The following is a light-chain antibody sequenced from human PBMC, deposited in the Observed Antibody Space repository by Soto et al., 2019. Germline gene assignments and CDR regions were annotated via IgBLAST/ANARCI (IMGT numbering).Light chain of an antibody. V-gene: IGLV2-14*01. Sequence: QSALTQPASVSGSPGQSITISCTGTSSDVGGYNYVSWYQQHPGKAPKLMVYDVSSRRSGVSNRFSGSKSGNTASLTISGLQAEYEADYYGSSYTGSSTHVVFGGGTKVTV. CDR3: SSYTGSSTHVV. CDR1: SSDVGGYNY. CDR2: DVS. J-gene: IGLJ2*01.